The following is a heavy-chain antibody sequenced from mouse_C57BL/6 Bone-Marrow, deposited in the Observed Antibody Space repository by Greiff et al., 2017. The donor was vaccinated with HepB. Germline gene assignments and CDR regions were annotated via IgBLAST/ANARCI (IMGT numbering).Heavy chain of an antibody. J-gene: IGHJ3*01. CDR1: GYTFTSYW. CDR3: ARSYYGSSCFDY. D-gene: IGHD1-1*01. CDR2: IDPSDSET. V-gene: IGHV1-52*01. Sequence: QVQLQQPGAELVRPGSSVKLSCKASGYTFTSYWMHWVKQRPIQGLEWIGNIDPSDSETHYNQKFKDKATLTVDKSSSTAYMQLSSLTSEDSAVYYCARSYYGSSCFDYWGQGTLVTVSA.